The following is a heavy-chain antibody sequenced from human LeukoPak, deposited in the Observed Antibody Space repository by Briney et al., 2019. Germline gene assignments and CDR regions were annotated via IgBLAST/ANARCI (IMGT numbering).Heavy chain of an antibody. J-gene: IGHJ6*02. V-gene: IGHV1-18*01. CDR1: GYTFTSYG. Sequence: ASVKVSCKASGYTFTSYGISWVRQAPGQGLEWMGWISAYNGNTNYAQKLQGRVTMTTDTSTSTAYMELRSLRSDGTAVYYCAREFDADSRGGYYYYGMDVWGQGTTVTVSS. CDR3: AREFDADSRGGYYYYGMDV. CDR2: ISAYNGNT. D-gene: IGHD6-13*01.